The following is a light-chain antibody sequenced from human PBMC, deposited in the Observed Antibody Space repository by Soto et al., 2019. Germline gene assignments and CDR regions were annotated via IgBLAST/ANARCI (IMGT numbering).Light chain of an antibody. J-gene: IGLJ2*01. V-gene: IGLV2-14*03. CDR3: SSYTSSSTLKV. CDR2: DVS. CDR1: SSDVGGYNY. Sequence: HSALTQPASVSGSPGQSITISCTGTSSDVGGYNYVSWYQQHPGKAPKLMIYDVSIRPSGVSNRFSGSKSGNTASLTISGLQAEDEADYYCSSYTSSSTLKVFGGGTKLTVL.